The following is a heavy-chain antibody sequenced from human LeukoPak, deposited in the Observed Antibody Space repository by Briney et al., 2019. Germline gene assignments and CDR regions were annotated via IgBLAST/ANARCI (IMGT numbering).Heavy chain of an antibody. J-gene: IGHJ4*02. Sequence: SVKVSCKASGGTFSIYTISWVRQAPGQGLEWMGRIIPILGIANYAQKFQGRVTITADKSTSTAYMELSSLRSEDTAVYYCARGIAAAGPPEYWGQGTLVTVSS. CDR1: GGTFSIYT. V-gene: IGHV1-69*02. D-gene: IGHD6-13*01. CDR3: ARGIAAAGPPEY. CDR2: IIPILGIA.